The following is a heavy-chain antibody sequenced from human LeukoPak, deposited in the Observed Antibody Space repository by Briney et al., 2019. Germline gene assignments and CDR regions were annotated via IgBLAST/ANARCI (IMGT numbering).Heavy chain of an antibody. CDR2: IYYSGST. J-gene: IGHJ4*02. V-gene: IGHV4-59*12. Sequence: SETLSLTCTVSGGSISSYYWSWIRQPPGKGLEWIGYIYYSGSTNYNPSLKSRVTMSVDTSKNQFSLKLSSVTAADTAVYYCARDGGDTAMVNWGQGTLVTVSS. CDR3: ARDGGDTAMVN. D-gene: IGHD5-18*01. CDR1: GGSISSYY.